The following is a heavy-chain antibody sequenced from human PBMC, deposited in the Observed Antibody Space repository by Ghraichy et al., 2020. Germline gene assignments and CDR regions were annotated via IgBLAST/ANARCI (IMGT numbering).Heavy chain of an antibody. V-gene: IGHV1-69*13. Sequence: SVKVSCKASGGTFSSYAISWVRQAPGQGLEWMGGIIPIFGTANYAQKFQGRVTITADESTSTAYMELSSLRSEDTAVYYCASHYGGNSRYAFDIWGQGTMVTVSS. D-gene: IGHD4-23*01. CDR2: IIPIFGTA. CDR1: GGTFSSYA. J-gene: IGHJ3*02. CDR3: ASHYGGNSRYAFDI.